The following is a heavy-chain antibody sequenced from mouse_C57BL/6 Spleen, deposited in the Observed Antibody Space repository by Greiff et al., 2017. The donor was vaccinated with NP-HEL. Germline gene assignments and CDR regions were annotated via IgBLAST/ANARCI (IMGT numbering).Heavy chain of an antibody. CDR3: TNYYDYDGIAY. V-gene: IGHV6-3*01. Sequence: ESGGGLVQPGGSMKLSCVASGFTFSNYWMNWVRQSPEKGLEWVAQIRLKSDNYATHYAESVKGRFTISRDDSKSSVYLQMNNLRAEDTGIYYCTNYYDYDGIAYWGQGTLVTVSA. D-gene: IGHD2-4*01. CDR1: GFTFSNYW. CDR2: IRLKSDNYAT. J-gene: IGHJ3*01.